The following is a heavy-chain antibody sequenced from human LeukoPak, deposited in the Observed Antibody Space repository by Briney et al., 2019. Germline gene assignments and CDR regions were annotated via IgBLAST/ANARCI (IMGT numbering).Heavy chain of an antibody. CDR3: ARQSLVDYSDSRGPFRWLDI. Sequence: PSETLSLTCNVSGGSISSHYWSWIRQPPGKGLEWIGDIDHTGGTDCTPSLKSRVTMSVDTSTNQVSLKLSYVTAADTAVYFCARQSLVDYSDSRGPFRWLDIWGRGTLVTVS. V-gene: IGHV4-59*11. J-gene: IGHJ4*02. CDR2: IDHTGGT. CDR1: GGSISSHY. D-gene: IGHD3-16*01.